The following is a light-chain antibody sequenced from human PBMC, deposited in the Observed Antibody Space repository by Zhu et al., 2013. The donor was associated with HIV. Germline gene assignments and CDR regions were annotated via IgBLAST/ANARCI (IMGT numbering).Light chain of an antibody. CDR2: ASS. J-gene: IGKJ3*01. CDR1: QDISKY. V-gene: IGKV1-16*01. Sequence: DIQMTQSPSSLSASVGDRVTITCQASQDISKYLNWYQQRPGEAPKTLIYASSSLQTGVPSRFSGRGSGTEFALTVYGLQPEDSATYYCQQTKSYPFSFGPGTKVDVK. CDR3: QQTKSYPFS.